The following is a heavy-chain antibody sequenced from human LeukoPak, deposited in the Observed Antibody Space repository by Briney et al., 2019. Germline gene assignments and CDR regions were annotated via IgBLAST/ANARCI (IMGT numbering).Heavy chain of an antibody. V-gene: IGHV4-34*01. CDR2: INHSGST. D-gene: IGHD3-22*01. J-gene: IGHJ4*02. Sequence: SETLSLTCAVYGGSFSGYYWSWIRQPPGKGLEWIGEINHSGSTNYNPSLKSRVAISVDTSKNQFSLKLSSVTAADTAVYYCARGKDYYDTSGYPTFHYWGQGTLVTVSS. CDR1: GGSFSGYY. CDR3: ARGKDYYDTSGYPTFHY.